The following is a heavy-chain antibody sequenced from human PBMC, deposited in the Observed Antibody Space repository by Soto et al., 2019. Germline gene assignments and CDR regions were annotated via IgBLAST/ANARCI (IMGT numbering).Heavy chain of an antibody. V-gene: IGHV1-18*01. CDR1: GYIFVNYG. CDR3: VMVDNYVTPTPQDV. J-gene: IGHJ6*02. Sequence: QVQLVQSGDEVKKPGASVKVSCKASGYIFVNYGIAWVRQAPGQGLEWMGWISPYTGNTHSATKVQGRLTMTTDTSTSPADMDLGSLTSDDTAVYYCVMVDNYVTPTPQDVGGQGTTVTVSS. D-gene: IGHD3-16*01. CDR2: ISPYTGNT.